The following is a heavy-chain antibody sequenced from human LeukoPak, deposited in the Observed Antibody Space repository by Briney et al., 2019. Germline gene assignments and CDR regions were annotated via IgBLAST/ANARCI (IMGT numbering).Heavy chain of an antibody. Sequence: SETLSLTCTVSGGSISSYYWNWIRQPPGKGLEWIGYIYYSGSTNYNPSLKSRVTISVDTSKNQFSLKLSSVTAADTAVYYCARVKGGYSSSVGYYYYYGMDVWGQGITVTVSS. CDR2: IYYSGST. D-gene: IGHD6-13*01. J-gene: IGHJ6*02. CDR3: ARVKGGYSSSVGYYYYYGMDV. V-gene: IGHV4-59*01. CDR1: GGSISSYY.